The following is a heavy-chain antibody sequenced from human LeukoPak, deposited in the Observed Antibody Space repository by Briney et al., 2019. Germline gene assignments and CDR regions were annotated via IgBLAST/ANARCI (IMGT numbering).Heavy chain of an antibody. V-gene: IGHV4-34*01. CDR3: ARESRRITMVRGVIRNYYFDY. Sequence: SETLSLTCTVSGDSVNSYYWSWIRQPPGKGLEWIGEINHSGSTNYNPSLKSRVTISVDTSKNQFSLKLSSVTAADTAVYYCARESRRITMVRGVIRNYYFDYWGQGTLVTVSS. J-gene: IGHJ4*02. D-gene: IGHD3-10*01. CDR1: GDSVNSYY. CDR2: INHSGST.